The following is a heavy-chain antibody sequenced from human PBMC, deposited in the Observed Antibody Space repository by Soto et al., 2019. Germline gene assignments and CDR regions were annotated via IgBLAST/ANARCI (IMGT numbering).Heavy chain of an antibody. J-gene: IGHJ4*02. CDR3: ATLGGNLGAYDY. D-gene: IGHD3-16*01. CDR2: IKSRADGGTA. Sequence: EVQLVESVGGLVKPGGSLGLSCAASGFTFSNAWMSWVRQAPGKGLEWVGRIKSRADGGTADHAAPMKGRFAISRDDSKNTLYLQMNSLKTEDTAVYYCATLGGNLGAYDYRGQGTLVTVSS. CDR1: GFTFSNAW. V-gene: IGHV3-15*01.